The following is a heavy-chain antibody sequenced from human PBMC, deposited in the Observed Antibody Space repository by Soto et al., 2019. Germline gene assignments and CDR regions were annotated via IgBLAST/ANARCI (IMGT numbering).Heavy chain of an antibody. CDR1: GYTFTGYY. CDR2: INPNSGGT. D-gene: IGHD6-19*01. J-gene: IGHJ6*03. Sequence: QVQLVQSGAEVKKPGASVKVSCKASGYTFTGYYMHWVRQAPGQGLEWMGWINPNSGGTNYAQKFQGWVTMTRDTSISTAYMELSRLRSDDTAVYYCARVVAVAGPSYYMDVWGKGTTVTVSS. CDR3: ARVVAVAGPSYYMDV. V-gene: IGHV1-2*04.